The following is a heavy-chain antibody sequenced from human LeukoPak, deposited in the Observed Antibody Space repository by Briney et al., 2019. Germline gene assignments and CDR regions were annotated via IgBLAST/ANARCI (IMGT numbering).Heavy chain of an antibody. D-gene: IGHD3-22*01. V-gene: IGHV1-24*01. CDR2: FDPEDGET. Sequence: ASVKVSCKVSGYTLTELSMHWVRQAPGKGLEWMGGFDPEDGETIYAQKFQGRVTMTEDTSTDTAYMELSSLRSEDTAVYYCTRHSRGLIYYDEPHMDVWGKGTTVTVSS. J-gene: IGHJ6*03. CDR1: GYTLTELS. CDR3: TRHSRGLIYYDEPHMDV.